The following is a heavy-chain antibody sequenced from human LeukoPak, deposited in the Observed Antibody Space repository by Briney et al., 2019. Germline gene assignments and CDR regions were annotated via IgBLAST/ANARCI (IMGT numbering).Heavy chain of an antibody. CDR2: ISYDGSNK. J-gene: IGHJ5*02. Sequence: GGPLRLSCAASGFTFSSYAMHWVRQAPGKGLEWVAVISYDGSNKYYADSVKGRFTISRDNYKNTLYLQMNSLRAEDTAVYYCARDVGYCSGGSCYNWFDPWGQGTLVTVSS. CDR3: ARDVGYCSGGSCYNWFDP. D-gene: IGHD2-15*01. V-gene: IGHV3-30*04. CDR1: GFTFSSYA.